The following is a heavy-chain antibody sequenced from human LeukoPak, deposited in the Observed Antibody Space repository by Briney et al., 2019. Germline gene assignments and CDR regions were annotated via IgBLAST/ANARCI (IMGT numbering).Heavy chain of an antibody. CDR2: INAGNGNT. J-gene: IGHJ6*02. V-gene: IGHV1-3*01. Sequence: ASVKVSCKASGYTFTSYAMHWVRQAPGQRLEWMGWINAGNGNTKYSQKFQGRVTITRDTSASTAYMELSSLRSEDTAVYYCARFSGVLRSCRCMDVWGQGTTVTVSS. CDR3: ARFSGVLRSCRCMDV. D-gene: IGHD3-3*01. CDR1: GYTFTSYA.